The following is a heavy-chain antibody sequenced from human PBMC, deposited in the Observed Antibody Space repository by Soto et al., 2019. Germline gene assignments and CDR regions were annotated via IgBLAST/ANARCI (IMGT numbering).Heavy chain of an antibody. CDR2: IYPGDSDT. Sequence: GESLKISCRGSGFTFTNYWIAWVHQMPGKGLEWMGIIYPGDSDTSYSPSFQGQVTISADKSINTAYLHWSSLKASDTAMYYCAKHEGYCSSTTCSNFDYWGQGTLVTVSS. D-gene: IGHD2-2*01. J-gene: IGHJ4*02. V-gene: IGHV5-51*07. CDR1: GFTFTNYW. CDR3: AKHEGYCSSTTCSNFDY.